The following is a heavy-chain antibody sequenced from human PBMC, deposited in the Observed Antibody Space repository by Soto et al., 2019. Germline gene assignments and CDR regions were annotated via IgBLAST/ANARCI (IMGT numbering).Heavy chain of an antibody. CDR2: FNTYKGNT. CDR3: ARERGNYAYGDY. Sequence: QVQLVQSGAEVKKPGASVKVSCKASGYTFTSYGITWVRQAPGQEPEWMGWFNTYKGNTNYAQKFQGRVTMTTDTSTSTAYMELRSLRSDDTAVYYCARERGNYAYGDYWGQGTLVTVSS. D-gene: IGHD3-16*01. CDR1: GYTFTSYG. J-gene: IGHJ4*02. V-gene: IGHV1-18*01.